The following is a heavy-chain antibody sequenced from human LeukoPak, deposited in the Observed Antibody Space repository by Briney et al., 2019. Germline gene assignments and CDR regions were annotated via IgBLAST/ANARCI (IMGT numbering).Heavy chain of an antibody. CDR2: INHSGST. CDR3: ALAVAGTRDAFDI. CDR1: GGSFSGYY. V-gene: IGHV4-34*01. Sequence: KPSETLSLTCAVYGGSFSGYYWSWIRQPPGKGLEWIGEINHSGSTNCNPSLKSRVTISVDTSKNQFSLKLSSVTAADTAVYYCALAVAGTRDAFDIWGQGTMVTVSS. D-gene: IGHD6-19*01. J-gene: IGHJ3*02.